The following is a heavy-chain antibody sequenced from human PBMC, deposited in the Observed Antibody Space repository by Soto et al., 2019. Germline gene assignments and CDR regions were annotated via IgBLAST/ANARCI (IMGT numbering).Heavy chain of an antibody. D-gene: IGHD1-1*01. V-gene: IGHV4-28*01. J-gene: IGHJ6*02. CDR3: ARSERRYYGMDV. CDR2: IYYTGTA. Sequence: SETLSLTCAVSGLSVTSYNWWGWVRQPPGKGLEWIGYIYYTGTANYNPSLKSRVTLSLDTSNNQFSLRLNSVTAVDTAVYYCARSERRYYGMDVWGQGTTVTVSS. CDR1: GLSVTSYNW.